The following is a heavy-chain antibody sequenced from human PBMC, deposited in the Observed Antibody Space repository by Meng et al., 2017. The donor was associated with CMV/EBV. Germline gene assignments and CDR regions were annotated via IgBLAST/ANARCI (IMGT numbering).Heavy chain of an antibody. CDR1: GYTFTSYG. D-gene: IGHD1-1*01. J-gene: IGHJ6*02. CDR3: ARDTTGTVCYYYGMDV. Sequence: ASVKVSCKASGYTFTSYGISWVRQAPGQGLEWMGWISAYNGNTNYAQKLQGRVTMTTDTSTSTAYMELRSLRSDDTAVYYCARDTTGTVCYYYGMDVWGQGTTVTVSS. V-gene: IGHV1-18*01. CDR2: ISAYNGNT.